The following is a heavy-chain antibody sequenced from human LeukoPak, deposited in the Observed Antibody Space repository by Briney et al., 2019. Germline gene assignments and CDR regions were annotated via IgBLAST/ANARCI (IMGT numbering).Heavy chain of an antibody. J-gene: IGHJ4*02. Sequence: GESLKISCKGSGYSFTTFWIGWVRQMPGKGLEWMGIIYPGDSDTTYSPSFQGQVTISADKSISTAYLQWSSLKASDPAMYYCARRVGATHPFDYWGQGARVTVSS. D-gene: IGHD1-26*01. CDR1: GYSFTTFW. CDR2: IYPGDSDT. CDR3: ARRVGATHPFDY. V-gene: IGHV5-51*01.